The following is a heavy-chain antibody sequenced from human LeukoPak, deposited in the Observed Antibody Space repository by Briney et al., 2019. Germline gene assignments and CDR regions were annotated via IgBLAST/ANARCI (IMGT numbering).Heavy chain of an antibody. CDR2: IHPSNSEI. J-gene: IGHJ4*02. Sequence: GESLKISCKDSGYSFSDYWIGWARQMPGKGLEWMGIIHPSNSEIQYSPSFQGQVTISADTSISTAYLQWTSLKASDTAMYYCSRRHYFGSGVTDYWGQGTLVTVSS. V-gene: IGHV5-51*01. CDR1: GYSFSDYW. D-gene: IGHD3-10*01. CDR3: SRRHYFGSGVTDY.